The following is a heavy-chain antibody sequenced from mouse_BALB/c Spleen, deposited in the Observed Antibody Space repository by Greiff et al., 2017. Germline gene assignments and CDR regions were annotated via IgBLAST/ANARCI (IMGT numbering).Heavy chain of an antibody. J-gene: IGHJ3*01. CDR1: GYTFTSYT. CDR2: INPSSGYT. V-gene: IGHV1-4*01. CDR3: ARGDNYYGSSYWFAY. D-gene: IGHD1-1*01. Sequence: VKLQESGAELARPGASVKMSCKASGYTFTSYTMHWVKQRPGQGLEWIGYINPSSGYTNYNQKFKDKATLTADKSSSTAYMQLSSLTSEDSAVYYCARGDNYYGSSYWFAYWGQGTLVTVSA.